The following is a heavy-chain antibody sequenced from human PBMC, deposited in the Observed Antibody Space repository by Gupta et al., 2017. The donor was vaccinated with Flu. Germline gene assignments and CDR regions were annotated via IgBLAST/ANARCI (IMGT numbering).Heavy chain of an antibody. Sequence: QVQLVESGGGVVQPGRSLRLSCAASGFTLSTYGMHWVRQAPDKGLEWVAVMWHDGNNKGCGNSVKGRCTISRDDSKNTLYLQMDSLRAEDTAVYYCARDVKHRWSYVGTFQLWGQGTLVTVSS. V-gene: IGHV3-33*01. CDR1: GFTLSTYG. J-gene: IGHJ4*02. CDR3: ARDVKHRWSYVGTFQL. D-gene: IGHD1-14*01. CDR2: MWHDGNNK.